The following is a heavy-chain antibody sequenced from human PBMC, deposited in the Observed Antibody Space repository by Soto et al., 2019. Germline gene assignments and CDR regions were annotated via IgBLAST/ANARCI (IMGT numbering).Heavy chain of an antibody. Sequence: SGPTLVNPTQTLTLTCTFSGFSLSTSGMCVSWIRQPPGKALEWLALIDWDDDKYYSTSLKTRLTISKDTSKNQVVLTMTNMDPVDTATYYCARIDYDILNGYHGAVAYWGQGTLVTVSS. CDR1: GFSLSTSGMC. V-gene: IGHV2-70*01. D-gene: IGHD3-9*01. J-gene: IGHJ4*02. CDR3: ARIDYDILNGYHGAVAY. CDR2: IDWDDDK.